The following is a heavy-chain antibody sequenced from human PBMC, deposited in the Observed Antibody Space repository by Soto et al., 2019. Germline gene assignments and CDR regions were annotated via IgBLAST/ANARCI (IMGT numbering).Heavy chain of an antibody. CDR1: GGSISSSSYY. CDR2: IYYRGNT. J-gene: IGHJ4*02. CDR3: AREGGGYCSGGSCQVDY. V-gene: IGHV4-39*02. D-gene: IGHD2-15*01. Sequence: QLQLQESGPGLVKPSETLSLTCTVSGGSISSSSYYWGWIRQPPGKGLEWIGSIYYRGNTYYNPXAMMRVAISGDXSXNXXSLTLSSVTAVDTGVYYCAREGGGYCSGGSCQVDYWGQGTLVTVSS.